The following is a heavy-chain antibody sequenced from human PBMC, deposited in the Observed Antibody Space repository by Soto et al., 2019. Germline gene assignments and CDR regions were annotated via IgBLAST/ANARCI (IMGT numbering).Heavy chain of an antibody. Sequence: SETLSLTCTVSGGSISSGGYYWSWIRQHPGKGLEWIGYTYYSGSTYYNPSLKSRVTISVDTSKNQFSLKLSSVTAADTAVYYCARLRIRGPYDFWSGYYGGYWYYGMDVWGQGTTVTVSS. CDR1: GGSISSGGYY. J-gene: IGHJ6*02. D-gene: IGHD3-3*01. CDR3: ARLRIRGPYDFWSGYYGGYWYYGMDV. CDR2: TYYSGST. V-gene: IGHV4-31*03.